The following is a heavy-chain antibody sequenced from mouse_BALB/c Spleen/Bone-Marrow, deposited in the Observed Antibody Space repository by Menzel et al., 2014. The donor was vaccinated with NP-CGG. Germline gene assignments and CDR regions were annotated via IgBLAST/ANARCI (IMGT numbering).Heavy chain of an antibody. CDR3: ARGIYYGNYFDY. J-gene: IGHJ2*01. CDR2: VNPYNGGT. V-gene: IGHV1-19*01. D-gene: IGHD2-1*01. CDR1: GYTFTDYY. Sequence: VHVKQSGPELVKPGASVKMSCKASGYTFTDYYMDWVKQSHGESFEWIGRVNPYNGGTSYNQKFKGKAALTVDKSSSTAYMELNSLTSEDSAVYYCARGIYYGNYFDYWGQGTTLTVSS.